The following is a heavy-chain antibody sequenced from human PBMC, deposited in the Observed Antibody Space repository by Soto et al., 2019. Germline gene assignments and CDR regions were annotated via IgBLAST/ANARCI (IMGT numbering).Heavy chain of an antibody. CDR3: TRSYCSGNSCYSNDAFDI. V-gene: IGHV1-2*04. Sequence: ASVKVSCKASGYTFTGYYMHWVRQAPGQGLEWIGWINPNSGGTNYAQKFQGWVTMTRDTSISTAYMELSRLRSDDTAVYYCTRSYCSGNSCYSNDAFDIWGQGTMVTV. CDR2: INPNSGGT. D-gene: IGHD2-15*01. J-gene: IGHJ3*02. CDR1: GYTFTGYY.